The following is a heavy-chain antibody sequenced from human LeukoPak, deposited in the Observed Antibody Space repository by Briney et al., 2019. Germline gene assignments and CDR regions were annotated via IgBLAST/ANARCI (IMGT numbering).Heavy chain of an antibody. D-gene: IGHD5/OR15-5a*01. V-gene: IGHV3-23*01. CDR3: APPRSLRDYFDY. CDR2: ISGSGGST. J-gene: IGHJ4*02. CDR1: GFTFSSYA. Sequence: GGSLRLSCAASGFTFSSYAMSWVRQAPGKGLEWVSAISGSGGSTYYADSVKGRFTISRDNSKNTLYLQMNSLRAEDTAVYYCAPPRSLRDYFDYWGQGTLVTVSS.